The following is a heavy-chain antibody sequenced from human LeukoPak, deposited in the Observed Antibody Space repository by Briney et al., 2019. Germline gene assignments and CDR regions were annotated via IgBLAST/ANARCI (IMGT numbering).Heavy chain of an antibody. CDR3: TKGPETMIVPDY. V-gene: IGHV3-23*01. J-gene: IGHJ4*02. Sequence: PGGSLRLSCAASGFTFSSYAMSWVRQAPGKGLEWVPGVSGSGGSTNYADSVKGRFTISRDNSQNTLYLQMDSLRAEDTAVYYCTKGPETMIVPDYWGQGTLVTVSS. CDR2: VSGSGGST. CDR1: GFTFSSYA. D-gene: IGHD3-22*01.